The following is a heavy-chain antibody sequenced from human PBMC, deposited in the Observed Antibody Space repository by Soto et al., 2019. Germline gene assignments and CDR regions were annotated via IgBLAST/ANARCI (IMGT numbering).Heavy chain of an antibody. J-gene: IGHJ4*02. D-gene: IGHD3-22*01. Sequence: ASVKVSCKASGYTFTSYGISWVRQAPGQGLEWMGWISAYNGNTNYAQKLQGRVTTPTDTSTSTAYMELRSLRSDDTAVYYCARVRDSSGYYYGGYDYWGQGTLVTVSS. CDR2: ISAYNGNT. V-gene: IGHV1-18*01. CDR3: ARVRDSSGYYYGGYDY. CDR1: GYTFTSYG.